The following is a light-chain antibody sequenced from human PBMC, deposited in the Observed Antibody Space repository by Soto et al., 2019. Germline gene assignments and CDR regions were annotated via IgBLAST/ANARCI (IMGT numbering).Light chain of an antibody. CDR3: QQYGSSPWT. J-gene: IGKJ1*01. CDR2: GAS. Sequence: TLSLSPGERATLSCRASQSVSSSYLAWYQQKPGQAPRPLIYGASSRAIGIPDRFSGSGSGTDFTLTISRLEPEDFAVYYCQQYGSSPWTFGQWTKVDIK. V-gene: IGKV3-20*01. CDR1: QSVSSSY.